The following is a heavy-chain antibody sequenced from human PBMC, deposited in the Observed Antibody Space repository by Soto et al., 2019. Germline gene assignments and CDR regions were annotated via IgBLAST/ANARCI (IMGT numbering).Heavy chain of an antibody. CDR3: ARDPLGYCSGGSCYSYPAFDI. CDR2: ISSSSSTI. Sequence: GSLRLSCAASGFTFSSYSMNWVRQAPGKGLEWVSYISSSSSTIYYADSVKGRFTISRDNAKNSLYLQMNSLRAEDTAVYYCARDPLGYCSGGSCYSYPAFDIWGQGTMVTVSS. V-gene: IGHV3-48*01. CDR1: GFTFSSYS. J-gene: IGHJ3*02. D-gene: IGHD2-15*01.